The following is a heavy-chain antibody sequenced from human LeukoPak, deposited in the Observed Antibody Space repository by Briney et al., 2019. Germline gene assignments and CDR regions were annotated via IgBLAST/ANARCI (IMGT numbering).Heavy chain of an antibody. D-gene: IGHD3-16*01. CDR1: GYTSTGYY. CDR3: ARDSDYLWGTLSY. V-gene: IGHV1-2*02. J-gene: IGHJ4*02. Sequence: ASVKDSCKPPGYTSTGYYIHTVPHAPGQGLEWMGGINPNSGGTDYAQKFQGRVTMTRDTSISTAYMELSRPRSDDTAVYYCARDSDYLWGTLSYWGQGTLVTVSS. CDR2: INPNSGGT.